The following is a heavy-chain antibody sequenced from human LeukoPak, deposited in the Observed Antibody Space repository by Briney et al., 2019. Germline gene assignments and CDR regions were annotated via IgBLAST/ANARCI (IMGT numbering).Heavy chain of an antibody. Sequence: GGSLRLSCAASGFTFSSYGMHWVRQAPGKGLEWVAVIWYDGSNKYYADSVKGRFTISRDNSKNTLYLQMNSLRAEDTAVYYCATSPDIVATGYFDYWGQGTLVTVSS. CDR1: GFTFSSYG. CDR3: ATSPDIVATGYFDY. D-gene: IGHD5-12*01. V-gene: IGHV3-33*01. CDR2: IWYDGSNK. J-gene: IGHJ4*02.